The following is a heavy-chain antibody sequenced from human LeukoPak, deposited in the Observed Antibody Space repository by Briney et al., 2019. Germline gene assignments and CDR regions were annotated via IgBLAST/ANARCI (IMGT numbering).Heavy chain of an antibody. V-gene: IGHV1-8*01. J-gene: IGHJ2*01. D-gene: IGHD2-15*01. Sequence: GASVKVSCKASGYTFTSQDINWVRQAPGQGLEWMGWMNPNSDYTGWEQKFQGRLTMTRDTSHDTAYMELSGLRSEDTAMYYCARAQAVTSWYFDLWGQGTLVIVSS. CDR2: MNPNSDYT. CDR3: ARAQAVTSWYFDL. CDR1: GYTFTSQD.